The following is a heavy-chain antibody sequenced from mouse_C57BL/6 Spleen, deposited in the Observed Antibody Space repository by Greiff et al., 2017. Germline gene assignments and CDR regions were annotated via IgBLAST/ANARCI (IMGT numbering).Heavy chain of an antibody. J-gene: IGHJ4*01. V-gene: IGHV1-22*01. D-gene: IGHD1-1*01. CDR1: GYTFTDYN. Sequence: VQLQQSGPELVKPGASVKMSCKASGYTFTDYNMHWVKQSHGKSLEWIGYINPNNGGTSYNQKFKGKATLTVNKSSSTAYMELRSLTSEDSAVYYCAREEYYGTRAMDYWGQGTSGTVSS. CDR3: AREEYYGTRAMDY. CDR2: INPNNGGT.